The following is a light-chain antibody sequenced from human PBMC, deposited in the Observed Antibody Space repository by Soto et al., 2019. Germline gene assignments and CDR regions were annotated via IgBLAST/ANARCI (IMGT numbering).Light chain of an antibody. CDR3: QQYGSSRIT. J-gene: IGKJ5*01. CDR1: QSVSSSY. V-gene: IGKV3-20*01. Sequence: EMVLTQSPGTLSLSPGERATLSCRASQSVSSSYLAWYQQKPGQSPRLLIYGASSRATGISDRFSGSGSGTDFTLPISRLEPEDFAVYYCQQYGSSRITFGQGTRLEIK. CDR2: GAS.